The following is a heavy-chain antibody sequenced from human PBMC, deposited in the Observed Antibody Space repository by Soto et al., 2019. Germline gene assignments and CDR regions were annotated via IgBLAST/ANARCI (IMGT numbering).Heavy chain of an antibody. J-gene: IGHJ4*02. V-gene: IGHV3-23*01. Sequence: GSLRLSCAASGFTFSSYAMSWVRQAPGKGLAWVSGISASGGSTYYADSVKGRFTISRDNSKNTLYLQMNSLRAEDTAVYYCASNTRYDPPDYWGQGTLVTVSS. D-gene: IGHD3-16*01. CDR1: GFTFSSYA. CDR3: ASNTRYDPPDY. CDR2: ISASGGST.